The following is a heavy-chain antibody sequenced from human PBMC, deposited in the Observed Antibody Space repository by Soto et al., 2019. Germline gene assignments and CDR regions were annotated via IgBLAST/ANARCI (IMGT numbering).Heavy chain of an antibody. CDR2: IIPMFGTT. Sequence: QVQLVQSGAEVKKPGSSVKVSCKASGGTFSSYTINWVRQAPGPGLEWMGGIIPMFGTTDYGEKFQGRVTITADESTSTAYMELTGLRSEDTAFYYCARDGAGMGATSDYWGQGTLVTVSS. CDR3: ARDGAGMGATSDY. J-gene: IGHJ4*02. CDR1: GGTFSSYT. V-gene: IGHV1-69*12. D-gene: IGHD1-26*01.